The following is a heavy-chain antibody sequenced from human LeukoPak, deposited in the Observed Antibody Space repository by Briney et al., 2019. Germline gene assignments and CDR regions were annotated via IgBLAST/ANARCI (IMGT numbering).Heavy chain of an antibody. V-gene: IGHV3-9*01. CDR3: AKARYCSSTSCTRSFDY. J-gene: IGHJ4*02. CDR2: ISWNSGSI. Sequence: GGSLRLSCAASGFNFDDYAMHWVRQAPGKGLEWVSGISWNSGSIGYADSVKGRFTISRDNAKNSLYLQMNSLRAEDTALYYCAKARYCSSTSCTRSFDYWGQGTLVTVSP. CDR1: GFNFDDYA. D-gene: IGHD2-2*01.